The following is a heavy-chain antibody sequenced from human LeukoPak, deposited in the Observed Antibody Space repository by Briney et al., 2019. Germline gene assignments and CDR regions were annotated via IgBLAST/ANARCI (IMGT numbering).Heavy chain of an antibody. D-gene: IGHD5-24*01. CDR3: ATGKEWMALDY. V-gene: IGHV3-66*01. CDR2: IYRGTET. J-gene: IGHJ4*02. CDR1: GFTDSTKY. Sequence: GGSLRLTCAASGFTDSTKYMTWVRQAPGKRLEWVSIIYRGTETNYADSVEDRFIISRDFPRNTFFLDLNRLRIDDTAIYYCATGKEWMALDYWGQGSLVTVSS.